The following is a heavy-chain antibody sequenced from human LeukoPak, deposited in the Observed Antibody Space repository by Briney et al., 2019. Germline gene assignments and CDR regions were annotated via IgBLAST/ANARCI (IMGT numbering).Heavy chain of an antibody. Sequence: SVKVSCKASGGTFSSYTISWVRQAPAQGLEWMGKIIPIHGIANYAQKFQGRVTITADKSTSTAYRELSSLRSEDTAVYYCARGTWTWYEVTTEEPNFDYWGQGTLVTVSS. CDR3: ARGTWTWYEVTTEEPNFDY. D-gene: IGHD4-17*01. CDR1: GGTFSSYT. V-gene: IGHV1-69*02. J-gene: IGHJ4*02. CDR2: IIPIHGIA.